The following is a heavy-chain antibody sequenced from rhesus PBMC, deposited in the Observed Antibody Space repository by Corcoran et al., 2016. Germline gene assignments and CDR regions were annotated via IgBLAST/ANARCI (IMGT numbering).Heavy chain of an antibody. CDR2: IRNKANGGTA. CDR3: AREGAAEGVQFDY. CDR1: VFTFIDYS. J-gene: IGHJ4*01. Sequence: EVQLVASGGGLVQPGGSLSVSCAASVFTFIDYSMQWFLQAPVKGPEWVGCIRNKANGGTAEYAASVKGRFTISRDDYKSIASLQMNSRKTEDTALYYCAREGAAEGVQFDYWGQGVLVTVSS. D-gene: IGHD5-24*01. V-gene: IGHV3-116*01.